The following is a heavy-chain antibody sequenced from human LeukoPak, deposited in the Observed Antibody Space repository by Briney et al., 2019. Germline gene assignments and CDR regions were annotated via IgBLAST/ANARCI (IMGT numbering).Heavy chain of an antibody. Sequence: TSETLSLTCTVSGGSISSYYWSWIRQPPGKGLEWIGYIYYSGSTNYNPSLKSRVTISVDTSKNQFSLKLSSVTAADTAVYYCARPRHPPWYSSGWHNLYFDLWGRGTLVTVSS. V-gene: IGHV4-59*08. CDR1: GGSISSYY. CDR2: IYYSGST. CDR3: ARPRHPPWYSSGWHNLYFDL. D-gene: IGHD6-19*01. J-gene: IGHJ2*01.